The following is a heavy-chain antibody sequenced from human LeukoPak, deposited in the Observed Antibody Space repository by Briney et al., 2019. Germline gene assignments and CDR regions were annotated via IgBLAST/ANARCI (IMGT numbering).Heavy chain of an antibody. CDR3: AEGTTG. CDR1: GFTFSRHW. J-gene: IGHJ1*01. Sequence: GGSLRLSCATSGFTFSRHWMSWVRQAPGKGLELVANITQDGSGKYYVDSVKGRFTISRDNDKNSLYLQMNSLRSEDTAIYYCAEGTTGWGQGTLVSVSS. V-gene: IGHV3-7*01. CDR2: ITQDGSGK. D-gene: IGHD1-1*01.